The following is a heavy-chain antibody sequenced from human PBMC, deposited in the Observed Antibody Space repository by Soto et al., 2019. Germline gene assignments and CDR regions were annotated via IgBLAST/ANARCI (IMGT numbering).Heavy chain of an antibody. V-gene: IGHV4-4*07. D-gene: IGHD1-1*01. Sequence: QVQQQESGPGLLKPLETLSLTCSVSGGSISSYHWSWIRQPAGKGLEWIGRMYSTGNTNYNPSLKSRVTVSIDSSHNLFFLRLNSVTGADSAVYYCVREFGDNWDCEACWGQGSAVTVSS. CDR1: GGSISSYH. J-gene: IGHJ4*02. CDR2: MYSTGNT. CDR3: VREFGDNWDCEAC.